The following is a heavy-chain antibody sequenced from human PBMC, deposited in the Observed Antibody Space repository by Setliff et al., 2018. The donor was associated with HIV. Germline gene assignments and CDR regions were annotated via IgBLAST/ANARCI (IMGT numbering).Heavy chain of an antibody. D-gene: IGHD6-19*01. V-gene: IGHV4-38-2*01. Sequence: PSETLSLTCAVSNYSISSAYYWGWIRHPPGKGLEWIGSIYHSGSTYYNPSLKSRVTISVDTSKNQFSLKLSPVTAADTAAYYCARRPAGAVAGGYGMDVWGQGTTVTVSS. CDR3: ARRPAGAVAGGYGMDV. J-gene: IGHJ6*02. CDR1: NYSISSAYY. CDR2: IYHSGST.